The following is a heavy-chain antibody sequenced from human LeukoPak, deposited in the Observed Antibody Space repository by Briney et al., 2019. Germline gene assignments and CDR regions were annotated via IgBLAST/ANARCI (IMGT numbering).Heavy chain of an antibody. CDR3: VRTRYSGSYYGP. CDR2: FYYSGRT. CDR1: GGSIGSSSYY. Sequence: LSETLSLTCTVSGGSIGSSSYYWGWIRQPPGKGLEWIGSFYYSGRTYYNPSLKSRVTISVDTSKNQFSLRLGSVTAADTSVYYCVRTRYSGSYYGPWGQGTLVTVSS. V-gene: IGHV4-39*01. D-gene: IGHD1-26*01. J-gene: IGHJ5*02.